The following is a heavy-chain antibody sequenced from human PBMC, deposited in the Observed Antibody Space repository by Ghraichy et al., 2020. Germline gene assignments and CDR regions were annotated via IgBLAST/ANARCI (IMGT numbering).Heavy chain of an antibody. CDR2: ISSSSSTI. CDR3: ARVVRYGDYGGYFDY. V-gene: IGHV3-48*02. J-gene: IGHJ4*02. D-gene: IGHD4-17*01. CDR1: GFTFSSYS. Sequence: GESLNISCAASGFTFSSYSMNWVRQAPGKGLEWVSYISSSSSTIYYADSVKGRFTISRDNAKNSLYLQMNSLRDEDTAVYYCARVVRYGDYGGYFDYWGQGTLVTVSS.